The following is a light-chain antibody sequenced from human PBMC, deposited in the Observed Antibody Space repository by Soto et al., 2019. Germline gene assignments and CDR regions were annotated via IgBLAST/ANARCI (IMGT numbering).Light chain of an antibody. CDR1: QSISRW. CDR3: QQSYSTLPIT. Sequence: DIQMTQSPATLSASVGDRVTITCRASQSISRWLTWYQQKPGKAPKLLIYEASSLESGVPSRFSGSGSGTEFTLTISSPQPEDFATYYCQQSYSTLPITFGQGTRLEIK. J-gene: IGKJ5*01. V-gene: IGKV1-5*01. CDR2: EAS.